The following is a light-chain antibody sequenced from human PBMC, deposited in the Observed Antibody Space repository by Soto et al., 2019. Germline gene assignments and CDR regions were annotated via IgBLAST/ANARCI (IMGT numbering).Light chain of an antibody. CDR2: LEGSGTY. Sequence: QLVLTQSSSASASLGSSVKLTCSLSSGHSNYIIAWHQRQPGKAPRYLMKLEGSGTYNKGSGVPDRFSGSSSGADRYLTISNLQFEDEADYYCETWGSNTWMFGGGTKLTVL. CDR3: ETWGSNTWM. J-gene: IGLJ3*02. CDR1: SGHSNYI. V-gene: IGLV4-60*02.